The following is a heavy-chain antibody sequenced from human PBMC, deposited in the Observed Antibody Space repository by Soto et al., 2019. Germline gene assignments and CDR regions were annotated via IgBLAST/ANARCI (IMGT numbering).Heavy chain of an antibody. J-gene: IGHJ6*04. CDR2: ISSSSSVI. V-gene: IGHV3-48*01. CDR3: ARVYSNYDPMAV. Sequence: GGSLRLSCATSGFILSDCAMNWVRQAPGKGLEWVSYISSSSSVIDYADSVKGRFTVSRDNARNSLYLQMNSLRAEDTAVYYCARVYSNYDPMAVWGKGTTVTASS. D-gene: IGHD4-4*01. CDR1: GFILSDCA.